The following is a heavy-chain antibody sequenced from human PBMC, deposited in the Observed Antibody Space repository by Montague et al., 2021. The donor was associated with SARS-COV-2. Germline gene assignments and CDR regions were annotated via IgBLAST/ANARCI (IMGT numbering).Heavy chain of an antibody. CDR1: GGSFSVYY. CDR2: INHSGTA. CDR3: ARGRGLYYESSGGLYYMDV. Sequence: ETLSLTCAVYGGSFSVYYWSWLRQSPRRGLEWIAEINHSGTANYNPPLKSRVSISVDTSKNQFTLKLTSVTAADTAVYYCARGRGLYYESSGGLYYMDVWGEGTTVTVSS. J-gene: IGHJ6*03. V-gene: IGHV4-34*01. D-gene: IGHD3-22*01.